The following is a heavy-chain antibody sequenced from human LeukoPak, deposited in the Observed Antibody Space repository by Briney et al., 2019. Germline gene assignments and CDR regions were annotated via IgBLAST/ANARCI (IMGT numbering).Heavy chain of an antibody. Sequence: GGSLRLSCAASGFTFSSYGMHWVRQAPGKGLEWVAVISYDGSNKYYADSVKGRFTISRDNSKNTLYLQMNSLRAEDTAVYYCANGHRSDGIDYWGQGTLVTVSS. V-gene: IGHV3-30*18. CDR1: GFTFSSYG. J-gene: IGHJ4*02. D-gene: IGHD1-26*01. CDR3: ANGHRSDGIDY. CDR2: ISYDGSNK.